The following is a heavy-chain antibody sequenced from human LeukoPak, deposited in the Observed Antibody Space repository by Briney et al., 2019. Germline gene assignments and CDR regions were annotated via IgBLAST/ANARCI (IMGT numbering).Heavy chain of an antibody. V-gene: IGHV3-33*06. D-gene: IGHD1-26*01. CDR2: IWYDGSNK. J-gene: IGHJ4*02. Sequence: PGGPLRLSCAASGFTFSSYGMHWVRQAPGKGLEWVAVIWYDGSNKYYADSVKGRFTISRDNSKNTLYLQMNSLRAEDTAVYYCAKEGLLRPNPFDYWGQGTLVTVSS. CDR1: GFTFSSYG. CDR3: AKEGLLRPNPFDY.